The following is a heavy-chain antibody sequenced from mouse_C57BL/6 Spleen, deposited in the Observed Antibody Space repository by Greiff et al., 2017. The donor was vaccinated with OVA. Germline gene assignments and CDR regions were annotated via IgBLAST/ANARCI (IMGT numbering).Heavy chain of an antibody. CDR3: ARDGYEREAFDY. CDR2: ICPGDGDT. CDR1: GYAFSSSW. J-gene: IGHJ2*01. D-gene: IGHD2-2*01. V-gene: IGHV1-82*01. Sequence: QVQLQQSGPELVKPGASVKISCKASGYAFSSSWMTWVKQRPGKGLEWIGQICPGDGDTNYNGKFKGKATLPADKSSSTAYMQLCSQTSEVYSVYICARDGYEREAFDYWGQGTTLTVSS.